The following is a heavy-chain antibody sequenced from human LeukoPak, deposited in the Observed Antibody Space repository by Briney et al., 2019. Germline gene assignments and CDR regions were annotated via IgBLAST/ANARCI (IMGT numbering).Heavy chain of an antibody. V-gene: IGHV4-34*01. Sequence: NTSETLSLTCAVYGGSFSGYYWSWIRQPPGKGLEWIGEINHSGSTNYNPSLKSRVTISVDTSKNQFSLKLSSVTAADTAVYYCARGSPPYYYGSGSRRYFDLWGRGTLVTVYS. J-gene: IGHJ2*01. CDR2: INHSGST. CDR1: GGSFSGYY. CDR3: ARGSPPYYYGSGSRRYFDL. D-gene: IGHD3-10*01.